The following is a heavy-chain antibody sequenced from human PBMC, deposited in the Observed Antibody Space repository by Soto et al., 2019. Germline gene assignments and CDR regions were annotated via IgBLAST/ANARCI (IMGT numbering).Heavy chain of an antibody. CDR1: GFTFTSYA. CDR3: AKSPRGGAYGDWYFDL. J-gene: IGHJ2*01. Sequence: VQVLESGGGRVQPGGSLRLSCVTSGFTFTSYALTWVRLAPGRGLEWVSGVRPTGVTYYPDSVKGRFTISRDISKNTLYLQMESLKAEDTAIYYCAKSPRGGAYGDWYFDLWGRGTQVTVSS. V-gene: IGHV3-23*01. CDR2: VRPTGVT. D-gene: IGHD5-12*01.